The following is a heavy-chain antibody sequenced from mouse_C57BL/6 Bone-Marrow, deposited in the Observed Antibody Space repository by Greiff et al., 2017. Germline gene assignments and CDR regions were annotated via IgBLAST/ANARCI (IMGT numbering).Heavy chain of an antibody. V-gene: IGHV1-85*01. Sequence: QVQLQQSGAELARPGASVKLSCKASGYTFTSYGISWVKQRTGQGLEWIGWIYPRDGSTKYNEKFKGKATLTVDTSSSTAYMELHSLTSEDSAVYFCAREVDYGNCVWFAYWGQGTLVTVSA. D-gene: IGHD2-1*01. J-gene: IGHJ3*01. CDR3: AREVDYGNCVWFAY. CDR2: IYPRDGST. CDR1: GYTFTSYG.